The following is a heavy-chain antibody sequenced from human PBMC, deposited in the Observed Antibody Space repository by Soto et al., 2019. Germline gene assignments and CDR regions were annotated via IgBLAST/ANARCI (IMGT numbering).Heavy chain of an antibody. V-gene: IGHV1-69*06. CDR1: GGTFSSYA. Sequence: ASVKVSCKASGGTFSSYAISWVRQAPGQGLEWMGGIIPIFGTANYAQKFQGRVTITADKSTSTAYMELSSLRSEDTAVYYCARGGQYCSGGSCYPYSRHYYGMDVWGQGTTVTVSS. CDR2: IIPIFGTA. D-gene: IGHD2-15*01. J-gene: IGHJ6*02. CDR3: ARGGQYCSGGSCYPYSRHYYGMDV.